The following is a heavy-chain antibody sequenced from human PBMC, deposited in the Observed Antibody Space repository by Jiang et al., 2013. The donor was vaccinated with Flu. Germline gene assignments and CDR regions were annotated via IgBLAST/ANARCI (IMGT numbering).Heavy chain of an antibody. CDR2: ISYDGSNK. V-gene: IGHV3-30-3*01. CDR1: GFTFSSYA. Sequence: RSLRLSCAASGFTFSSYAMHWVRQAPGKGLEWVAVISYDGSNKYYADSVKGRFTISRDNSKNTLYLQMNSLRAEDTAVYYCARDIRIVVVVAATVWGQGTLVTVSS. D-gene: IGHD2-15*01. CDR3: ARDIRIVVVVAATV. J-gene: IGHJ4*02.